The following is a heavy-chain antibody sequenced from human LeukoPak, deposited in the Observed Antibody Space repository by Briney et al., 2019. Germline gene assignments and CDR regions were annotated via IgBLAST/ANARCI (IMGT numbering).Heavy chain of an antibody. CDR2: INPSGGST. J-gene: IGHJ4*02. Sequence: ASVKVSCKASGYTFTNHYMYWVRQAPGQGLEWMGIINPSGGSTSYAQKFQGRVTMTRDTSTRTVYMEVSSLRSEDTAVYYCARSYRGLVRFDYWGQGTLVTVSS. CDR3: ARSYRGLVRFDY. CDR1: GYTFTNHY. D-gene: IGHD3/OR15-3a*01. V-gene: IGHV1-46*01.